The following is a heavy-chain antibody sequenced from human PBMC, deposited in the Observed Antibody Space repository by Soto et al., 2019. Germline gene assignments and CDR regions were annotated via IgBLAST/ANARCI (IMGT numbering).Heavy chain of an antibody. CDR3: ARDRKTTGTTVRPFNWFDP. CDR1: GFTFSSYS. Sequence: LRLSCAASGFTFSSYSMNLVRQAPGKCLEWVSSISSSSSYIYYADSVKGRFTISRDNAKNSLYLQMNSLRAEDTAVYYCARDRKTTGTTVRPFNWFDPWGQGTLVTVSS. V-gene: IGHV3-21*01. CDR2: ISSSSSYI. D-gene: IGHD1-1*01. J-gene: IGHJ5*02.